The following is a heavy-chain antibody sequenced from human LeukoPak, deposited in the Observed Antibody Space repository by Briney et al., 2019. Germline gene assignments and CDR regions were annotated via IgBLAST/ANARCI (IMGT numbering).Heavy chain of an antibody. D-gene: IGHD6-19*01. CDR3: ARDWPAQWLARWYYYYGMDV. CDR1: GYTFTGYY. CDR2: ISAYNGNT. V-gene: IGHV1-18*04. Sequence: GASVKVSCKASGYTFTGYYMHWVRQAPGQGLEWMGWISAYNGNTNYAQKLQGRVTMTTDTSTSTAYMELRSLRSDDTAVYYCARDWPAQWLARWYYYYGMDVWGQGTTVTVSS. J-gene: IGHJ6*02.